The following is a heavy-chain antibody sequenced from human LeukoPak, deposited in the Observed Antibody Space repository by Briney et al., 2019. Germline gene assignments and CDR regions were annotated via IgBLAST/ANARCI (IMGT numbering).Heavy chain of an antibody. V-gene: IGHV1-69*06. CDR3: ARDLRGNTYGHEGDN. D-gene: IGHD5-18*01. J-gene: IGHJ4*02. Sequence: SVKVSCKASGGTFSSYAISWVRQAPGQELEWMGGIIPIFGTANYAQKFQGRVTITADKSTSTAYMELSSLRSEDTAVYYCARDLRGNTYGHEGDNWGQGTLVTVSS. CDR1: GGTFSSYA. CDR2: IIPIFGTA.